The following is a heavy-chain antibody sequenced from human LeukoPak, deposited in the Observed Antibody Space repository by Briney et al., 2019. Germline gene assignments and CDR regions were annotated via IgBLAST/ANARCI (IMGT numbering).Heavy chain of an antibody. CDR2: ISYDGSHE. CDR1: GFTFSSYA. V-gene: IGHV3-30*04. J-gene: IGHJ4*02. CDR3: AKEREPYGSGSYYRGMD. Sequence: GGSLRLSCAASGFTFSSYAMHWVRQAPGKGLEWVAVISYDGSHEYYGDSVKGRFTISRDNSKNTLYLQMNNLRPEDTAVYYCAKEREPYGSGSYYRGMDWGQGTLVTVSS. D-gene: IGHD3-10*01.